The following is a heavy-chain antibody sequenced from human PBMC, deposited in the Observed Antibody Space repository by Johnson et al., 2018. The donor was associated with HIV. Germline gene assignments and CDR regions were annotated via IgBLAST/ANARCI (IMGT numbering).Heavy chain of an antibody. J-gene: IGHJ3*02. D-gene: IGHD6-13*01. CDR2: ISYDGTNK. CDR1: KFTFSSHP. CDR3: ARGVKQQISDVDAFGI. Sequence: QVLLVESGGGVVQPGRSLRLSCAASKFTFSSHPMHWVRQAPGKGLEWVALISYDGTNKYYADSAKGRFTISRDNSRNTPFRQMNSLRVEDTAAYYSARGVKQQISDVDAFGIWSQGTMVTVAS. V-gene: IGHV3-30*04.